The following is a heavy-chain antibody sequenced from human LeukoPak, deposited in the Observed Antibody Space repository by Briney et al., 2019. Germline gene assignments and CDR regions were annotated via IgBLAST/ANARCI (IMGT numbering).Heavy chain of an antibody. J-gene: IGHJ4*02. Sequence: GASVKVSCKASGYTFTSYGISWVRQAPGQGLEWMGWISAYNGNTNYAQKLQGRVTMTTDTSTSTAYMELRSLRSDDTAVYYCARAGRYGSGSLLVGFEGYYFDYWGQGTLVTVSS. CDR2: ISAYNGNT. D-gene: IGHD3-10*01. CDR1: GYTFTSYG. V-gene: IGHV1-18*01. CDR3: ARAGRYGSGSLLVGFEGYYFDY.